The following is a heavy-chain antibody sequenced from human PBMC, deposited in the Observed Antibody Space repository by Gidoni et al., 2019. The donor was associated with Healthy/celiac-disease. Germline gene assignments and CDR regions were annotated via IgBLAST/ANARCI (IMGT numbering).Heavy chain of an antibody. D-gene: IGHD2-15*01. CDR2: ISGSGGST. CDR1: GFTFSSYA. CDR3: AKDAVVAATPPDYFDY. J-gene: IGHJ4*02. Sequence: EVQLLESGGGLVQPGGSLRLSCASSGFTFSSYAMSWVRQAPGKGLEGGSAISGSGGSTYYADSVKGRFTISRENSKNTLYLQMNSLRAEDTAVYYCAKDAVVAATPPDYFDYWGQGTLVTVSS. V-gene: IGHV3-23*01.